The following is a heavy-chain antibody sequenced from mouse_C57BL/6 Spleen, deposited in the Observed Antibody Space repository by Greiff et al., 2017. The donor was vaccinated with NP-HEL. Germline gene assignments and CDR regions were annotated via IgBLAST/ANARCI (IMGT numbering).Heavy chain of an antibody. CDR3: ARGDSNYVWYFDV. J-gene: IGHJ1*03. Sequence: QVQLQQSGAELVRPGSSVKLSCKASGYTFTSYWMHWVKQRPIQGLEWIGNIDPSDSETHYNQKFKDKATLTVDKSSSTAYMQLSSLTSEDSAVYYCARGDSNYVWYFDVWGTGTTVTVSS. CDR1: GYTFTSYW. V-gene: IGHV1-52*01. D-gene: IGHD2-5*01. CDR2: IDPSDSET.